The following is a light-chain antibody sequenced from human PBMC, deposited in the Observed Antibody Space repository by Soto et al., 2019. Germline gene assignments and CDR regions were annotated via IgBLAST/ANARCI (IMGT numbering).Light chain of an antibody. V-gene: IGKV3-11*01. CDR3: QQRSSWPIT. CDR1: QSVTSY. J-gene: IGKJ5*01. Sequence: EIVLTQSPATLSLSPGERATLSCRASQSVTSYLAWYQQRPGQAPRLLINDASRRATGIPDRFSGSGSGADFTLTISSLEPEDFAVYYRQQRSSWPITFGQGTRLDIK. CDR2: DAS.